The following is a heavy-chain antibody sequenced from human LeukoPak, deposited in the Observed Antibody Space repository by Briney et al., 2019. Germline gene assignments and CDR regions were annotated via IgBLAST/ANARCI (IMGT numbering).Heavy chain of an antibody. V-gene: IGHV4-34*01. CDR1: GGSFSGYY. J-gene: IGHJ3*02. D-gene: IGHD7-27*01. CDR2: INHSGST. CDR3: ARSETGDDAFDI. Sequence: PSETLSLTCAVYGGSFSGYYWSWIRQPPGKGLEWIGEINHSGSTNYNPSLKSRVTISVDTSKNQFSLKLSSVTAADTAVYYCARSETGDDAFDIWGQGPMVTVSS.